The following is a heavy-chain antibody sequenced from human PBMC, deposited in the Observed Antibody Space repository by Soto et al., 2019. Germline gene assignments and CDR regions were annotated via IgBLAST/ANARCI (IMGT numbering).Heavy chain of an antibody. V-gene: IGHV1-46*02. J-gene: IGHJ4*02. Sequence: QVQLVQSGAEVKKPGASVKVSCKASGYTFNDYYIHWVRQAPGQGLEWMGMINPSGGSTDYAQKFRGRVTMTRDTSTGTVYMELSSLRSEDTAVYYCARPPFPGCINAVCYPFDYWGQGTLVTVSS. CDR1: GYTFNDYY. CDR2: INPSGGST. CDR3: ARPPFPGCINAVCYPFDY. D-gene: IGHD2-8*01.